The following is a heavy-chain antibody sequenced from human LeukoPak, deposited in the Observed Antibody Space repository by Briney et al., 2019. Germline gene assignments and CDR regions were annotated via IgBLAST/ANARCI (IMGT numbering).Heavy chain of an antibody. CDR2: IYYSGST. Sequence: SQTLSLTCTVSGGSISSGGYYWSWIRQHPGKGLEWIGYIYYSGSTYYNPSLKSRVTISVDTSKNQFSLKLSSVTAADTAVYYCARGNGDYGAPYWYFDLWGRGTLVTVS. CDR1: GGSISSGGYY. D-gene: IGHD4-17*01. V-gene: IGHV4-31*03. J-gene: IGHJ2*01. CDR3: ARGNGDYGAPYWYFDL.